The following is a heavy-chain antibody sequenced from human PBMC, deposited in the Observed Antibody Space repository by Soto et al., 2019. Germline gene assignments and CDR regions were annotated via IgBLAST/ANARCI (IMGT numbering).Heavy chain of an antibody. CDR3: AISGLYCISTSCFFDY. J-gene: IGHJ4*02. V-gene: IGHV3-30-3*01. CDR1: GFTFSSYA. Sequence: QVQLVESGGGVVQPGRSLRLSCAASGFTFSSYAMHWVRQAPGKGLEWVAVISYDGSNKYYADSVKGRFTISRDNSKNTLYLQMNSLRAEDTAVYCCAISGLYCISTSCFFDYWGQGTLVTVSS. D-gene: IGHD2-2*01. CDR2: ISYDGSNK.